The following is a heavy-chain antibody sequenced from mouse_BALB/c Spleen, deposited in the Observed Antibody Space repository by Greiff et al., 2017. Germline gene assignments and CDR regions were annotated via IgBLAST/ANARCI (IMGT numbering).Heavy chain of an antibody. CDR2: ISSGGSYT. CDR3: ARGHRYEDYFDY. J-gene: IGHJ2*01. Sequence: VKLMESGGGLVKPGGSLKLSCAASGFTFSSYAMSWVRQTPEKRLEWVATISSGGSYTYYPDSVKGRFTISRDNAKNTLYLQMSSLRSEDTAMYDCARGHRYEDYFDYGGKGNTRT. D-gene: IGHD2-14*01. CDR1: GFTFSSYA. V-gene: IGHV5-9-3*01.